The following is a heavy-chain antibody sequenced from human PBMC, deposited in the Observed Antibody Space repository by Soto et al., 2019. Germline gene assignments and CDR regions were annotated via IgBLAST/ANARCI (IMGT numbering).Heavy chain of an antibody. D-gene: IGHD3-22*01. Sequence: EVQLLESGGDLIQPGGSLRLSCAASGFTFNIYAMPWVRQAPGKGLEWVSAISRYGDFTYYADSVEGRFTISRDNSKNTLYFQINSLRAEDTAVYYCAKDRYLDHDSRGYLFDNWGQGTLVTVSS. CDR2: ISRYGDFT. CDR1: GFTFNIYA. J-gene: IGHJ4*02. V-gene: IGHV3-23*01. CDR3: AKDRYLDHDSRGYLFDN.